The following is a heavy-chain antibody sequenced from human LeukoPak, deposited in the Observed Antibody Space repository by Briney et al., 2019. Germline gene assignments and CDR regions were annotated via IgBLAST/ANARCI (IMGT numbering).Heavy chain of an antibody. V-gene: IGHV3-30*04. J-gene: IGHJ5*01. CDR2: IFYDGSTT. D-gene: IGHD6-13*01. CDR3: VRAQGTSRWSDWFDS. Sequence: GGSLRLSCAASGFTFSSCTMHWVRQAPGRGLEWVGLIFYDGSTTNFADSVKGGFTISRDNSKSTLFLQMNSLRPEDTAMYYCVRAQGTSRWSDWFDSWGQGNLVTVSS. CDR1: GFTFSSCT.